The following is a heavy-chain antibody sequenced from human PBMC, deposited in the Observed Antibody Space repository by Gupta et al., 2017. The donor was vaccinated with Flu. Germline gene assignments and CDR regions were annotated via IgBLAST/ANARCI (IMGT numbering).Heavy chain of an antibody. CDR3: AKDLWFGELLPHHGDY. D-gene: IGHD3-10*01. CDR2: ISGSGGST. Sequence: EVQLLESGGGLVQPGGSLRLSCAASGFTFSSYAMSWVRQAPGKGLEWVSAISGSGGSTYYADSVKGRFIISRDNSKNTLYLQMNSLRAEDTAVYYCAKDLWFGELLPHHGDYWGQGTLVTVSS. J-gene: IGHJ4*02. V-gene: IGHV3-23*01. CDR1: GFTFSSYA.